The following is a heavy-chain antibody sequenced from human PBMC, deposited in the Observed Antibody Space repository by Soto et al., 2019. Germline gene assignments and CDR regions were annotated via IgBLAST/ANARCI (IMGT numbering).Heavy chain of an antibody. Sequence: GASVKVSCKASGYTFTGYYMHWVRQAPGQGLEWMGWINPNSGGTNYAQKFQGWVTMTRDTSISTAYMELSRLRSDDTAVYYCARAPTPPLLRNPYYDFWSGPPMDVWGQGTTVTVSS. D-gene: IGHD3-3*01. CDR3: ARAPTPPLLRNPYYDFWSGPPMDV. V-gene: IGHV1-2*04. J-gene: IGHJ6*02. CDR1: GYTFTGYY. CDR2: INPNSGGT.